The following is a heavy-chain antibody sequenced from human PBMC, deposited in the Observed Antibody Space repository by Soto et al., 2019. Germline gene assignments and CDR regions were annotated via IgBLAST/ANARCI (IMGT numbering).Heavy chain of an antibody. J-gene: IGHJ4*02. CDR3: ARKYSGFDY. CDR2: IHYSGST. Sequence: QVQLRESGPRLVKPSETLSLTCTVSGDSLSIYYWTWVRQTPGKGLEWIGYIHYSGSTNYNASLKSRVTMSLDTSNNQFSLSLTSLTEADTALYYCARKYSGFDYWGQGVLVTVSS. CDR1: GDSLSIYY. V-gene: IGHV4-59*01. D-gene: IGHD2-21*01.